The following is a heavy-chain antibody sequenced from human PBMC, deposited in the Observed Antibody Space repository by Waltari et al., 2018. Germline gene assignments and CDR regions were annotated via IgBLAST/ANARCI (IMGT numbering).Heavy chain of an antibody. V-gene: IGHV3-30*18. CDR1: GFTFSSYG. CDR2: ISYDGSNK. J-gene: IGHJ4*02. D-gene: IGHD6-13*01. Sequence: QVQLVESGGGVVQPGRSLRLSCVASGFTFSSYGMHWVRQAPGKGLEWVAVISYDGSNKYYADSVKGRFTISRDNSKNTLYLQMNSLRAEDTAVYYCAKDQQQLPYYFDYWGQGTLVTVSS. CDR3: AKDQQQLPYYFDY.